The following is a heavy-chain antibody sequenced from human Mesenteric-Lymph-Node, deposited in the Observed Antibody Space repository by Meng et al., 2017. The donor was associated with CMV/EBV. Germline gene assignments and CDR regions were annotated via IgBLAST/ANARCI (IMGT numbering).Heavy chain of an antibody. CDR1: GVIVSSNY. CDR3: AKGRGPNSVTGTPGDYYHYYAMDV. D-gene: IGHD1-1*01. CDR2: IYSGGST. Sequence: GGSLRLSCAASGVIVSSNYMSWVRQAPGKGLEWVSVIYSGGSTYCADSVKGRFTISRDNSKNTLHLQMNTLRADDTAIYYCAKGRGPNSVTGTPGDYYHYYAMDVWGQGTTVTVSS. J-gene: IGHJ6*02. V-gene: IGHV3-53*05.